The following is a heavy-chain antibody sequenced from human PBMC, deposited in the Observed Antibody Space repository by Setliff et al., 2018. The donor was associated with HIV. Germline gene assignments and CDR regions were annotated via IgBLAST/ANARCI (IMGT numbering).Heavy chain of an antibody. J-gene: IGHJ6*03. D-gene: IGHD6-19*01. CDR2: VNPNNGGT. CDR3: ARTIPLAGSDMDL. CDR1: GYSFTDYY. V-gene: IGHV1-2*06. Sequence: ASVKVSCKASGYSFTDYYIHWVRQAPGQGLEWMGRVNPNNGGTNYVQRFRGRVTMARDTSINTAYMELSSLRSDDTAVYYCARTIPLAGSDMDLWGKGTTVTVSS.